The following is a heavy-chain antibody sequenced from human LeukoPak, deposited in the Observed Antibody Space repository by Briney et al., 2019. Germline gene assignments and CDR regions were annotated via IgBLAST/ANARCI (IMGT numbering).Heavy chain of an antibody. D-gene: IGHD6-6*01. CDR3: ARSEGQLGPIDY. CDR1: GGSIISGGYS. CDR2: ISHSGST. Sequence: SETLSLTCAVSGGSIISGGYSWSWIRQPPGKGLEWIGYISHSGSTYYNPSLKSRVTISVDRSKNQFSLKLSSVTAADTAVYYCARSEGQLGPIDYWGQGTLVTVSS. J-gene: IGHJ4*02. V-gene: IGHV4-30-2*01.